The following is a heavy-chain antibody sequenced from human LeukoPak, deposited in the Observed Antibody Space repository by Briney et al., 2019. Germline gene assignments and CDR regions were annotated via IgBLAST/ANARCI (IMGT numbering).Heavy chain of an antibody. CDR1: GGSISSYS. CDR2: IYST. V-gene: IGHV4-4*07. D-gene: IGHD1-26*01. CDR3: ARAYSPVWNGSHSLFDP. Sequence: SETLSLTCTVSGGSISSYSWSWIRQPAGKGLEWIGRIYSTSYNPSLKSRVTISEDTSKNQFSLKLNSVTAADTATYYCARAYSPVWNGSHSLFDPWGQGTLVTVSS. J-gene: IGHJ5*02.